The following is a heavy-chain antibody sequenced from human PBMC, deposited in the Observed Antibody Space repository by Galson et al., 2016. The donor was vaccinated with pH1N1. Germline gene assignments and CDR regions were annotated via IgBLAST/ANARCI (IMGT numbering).Heavy chain of an antibody. J-gene: IGHJ4*02. CDR2: IDPGNGGT. CDR3: ASPMGHDYRALLTDY. D-gene: IGHD4-11*01. Sequence: SVKVSCKASGYTFTKYYIHWVRQAPGQGFEWMGIIDPGNGGTHYAQNFQGRVTMTRDTSTSTVYMELSSLRSEDTAIYYCASPMGHDYRALLTDYWGQGSLVTVSS. CDR1: GYTFTKYY. V-gene: IGHV1-46*01.